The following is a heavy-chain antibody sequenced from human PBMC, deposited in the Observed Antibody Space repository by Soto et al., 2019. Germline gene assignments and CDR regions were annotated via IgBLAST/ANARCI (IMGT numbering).Heavy chain of an antibody. J-gene: IGHJ4*02. CDR1: SDTCTSKG. V-gene: IGHV1-18*01. D-gene: IGHD1-20*01. Sequence: PVNRSSKACSDTCTSKGMSSVRQAPGKGLEWMGWISAYNGNTNYAQKLQGRVTMTTDTSTSTAYMELRSLRSDDTAVYYCARDSWAFEVTGTTDYWGQGTLVIVSS. CDR2: ISAYNGNT. CDR3: ARDSWAFEVTGTTDY.